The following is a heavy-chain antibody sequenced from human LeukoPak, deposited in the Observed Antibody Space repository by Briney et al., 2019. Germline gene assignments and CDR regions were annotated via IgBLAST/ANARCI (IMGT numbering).Heavy chain of an antibody. V-gene: IGHV4-59*01. J-gene: IGHJ3*02. CDR3: TRVKGFYDSSGYYKAHAFDI. CDR1: GGSINNFY. Sequence: KSSETLSLTCTVSGGSINNFYWSWIRQPPGKGLEFIGYIYHSGITNYNPSLKSRVTMSVDTSKNQFSLKLSSVTAADTAVYYCTRVKGFYDSSGYYKAHAFDIWGQGTMVTVSS. D-gene: IGHD3-22*01. CDR2: IYHSGIT.